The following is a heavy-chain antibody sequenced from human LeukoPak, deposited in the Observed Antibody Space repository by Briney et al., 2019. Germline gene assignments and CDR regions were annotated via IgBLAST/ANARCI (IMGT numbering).Heavy chain of an antibody. CDR3: ARAQSVAGPVDY. Sequence: PGGSLRLSCEGSAFIFSGHWMNWVRQTPGKGLEWVASIKEDGSERQYVDSVKGRFSISRDNTKGSLFLQLNSLRAEDTAVYYCARAQSVAGPVDYWGQGTLVTVSS. CDR1: AFIFSGHW. V-gene: IGHV3-7*03. CDR2: IKEDGSER. J-gene: IGHJ4*02. D-gene: IGHD6-19*01.